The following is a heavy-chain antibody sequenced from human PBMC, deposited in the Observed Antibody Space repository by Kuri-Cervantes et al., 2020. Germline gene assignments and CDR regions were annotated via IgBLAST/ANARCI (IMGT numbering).Heavy chain of an antibody. CDR1: GFTFSNYA. CDR3: AKVHSSGWYFAGMDV. D-gene: IGHD6-19*01. V-gene: IGHV3-23*01. Sequence: GGSLRLSCAASGFTFSNYAMSWVRQAPGKGLEWVSAISGSGGTTYYADSVKGRFTISRDNSKNTLYLQMNSLRAEDTAVYYCAKVHSSGWYFAGMDVWGQGTTVTVSS. J-gene: IGHJ6*02. CDR2: ISGSGGTT.